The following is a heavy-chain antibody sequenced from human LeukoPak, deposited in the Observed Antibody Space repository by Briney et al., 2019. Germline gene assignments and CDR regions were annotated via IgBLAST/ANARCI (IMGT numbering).Heavy chain of an antibody. D-gene: IGHD4-17*01. CDR2: IYTGDSDT. J-gene: IGHJ4*02. V-gene: IGHV5-51*01. CDR1: GYSFTSYW. CDR3: ARSAYGDPYFDY. Sequence: GESLKISCKGSGYSFTSYWIGWVRQMPGKGLECMGIIYTGDSDTRYSPSFQVQVTISTDKSIITAYLQWSSLKPSDTAMYYCARSAYGDPYFDYWGQGTLVTVSS.